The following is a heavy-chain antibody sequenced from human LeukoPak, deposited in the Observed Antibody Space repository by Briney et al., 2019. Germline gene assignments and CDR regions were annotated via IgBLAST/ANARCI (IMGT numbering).Heavy chain of an antibody. J-gene: IGHJ4*02. V-gene: IGHV3-33*01. CDR3: ARDIVIGSGSCLD. CDR1: GFTFSSYG. CDR2: ISNNGGYK. Sequence: QPGRSLRLSCATSGFTFSSYGFHWVRQAPGKGLEWVAVISNNGGYKHYTDSVKGRFTISRDNAKNTVYLQMNSLRVEDTAVYYCARDIVIGSGSCLDWGQGTLVTVSS. D-gene: IGHD3-10*01.